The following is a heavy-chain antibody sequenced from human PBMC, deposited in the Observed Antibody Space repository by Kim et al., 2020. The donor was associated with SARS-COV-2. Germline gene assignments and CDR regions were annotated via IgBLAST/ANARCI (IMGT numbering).Heavy chain of an antibody. CDR2: INHSGST. Sequence: SETLSLTCAVYGGSFSGYYWSWIRQPPGKGLEWIGEINHSGSTNYNPSLKSRVTISVDTSKNQFSLKLSSVTAADTAVYYCASSPKDGSGWYLPPRKNWFDPWGQGTLVTVSS. D-gene: IGHD6-19*01. CDR1: GGSFSGYY. V-gene: IGHV4-34*01. CDR3: ASSPKDGSGWYLPPRKNWFDP. J-gene: IGHJ5*02.